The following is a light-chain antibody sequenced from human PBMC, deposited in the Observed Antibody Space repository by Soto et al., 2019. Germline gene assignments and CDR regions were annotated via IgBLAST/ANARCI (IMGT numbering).Light chain of an antibody. CDR2: KNS. CDR3: AAWDDSLSGPV. V-gene: IGLV1-47*01. CDR1: TSNIGTNY. Sequence: QPVLTQPPSTSGTPGQRVTISCSGSTSNIGTNYVYWYQQIPGTAPKLLIYKNSQRPSGVPDRFSGSMSGTSASLAISGLRSEDESDYYCAAWDDSLSGPVFGGGTKLTVL. J-gene: IGLJ3*02.